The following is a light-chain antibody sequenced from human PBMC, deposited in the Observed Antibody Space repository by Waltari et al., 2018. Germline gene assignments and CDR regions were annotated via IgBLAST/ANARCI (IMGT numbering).Light chain of an antibody. CDR2: WAS. CDR3: HQYYLTPWT. Sequence: DIVVTQSPDSRTLSVGERALLQCKSSQSVLYSSNTKYYVSWYKPKSGQSPSLLIYWASAREAGVPDRFSGSGSGTDFTLTINGLQPEDAAVYFCHQYYLTPWTFGQGTKLEIK. CDR1: QSVLYSSNTKYY. J-gene: IGKJ1*01. V-gene: IGKV4-1*01.